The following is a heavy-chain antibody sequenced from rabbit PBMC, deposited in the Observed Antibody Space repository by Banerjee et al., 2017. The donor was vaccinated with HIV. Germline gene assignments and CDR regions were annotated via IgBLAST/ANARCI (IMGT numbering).Heavy chain of an antibody. V-gene: IGHV1S45*01. CDR2: INTSSGNT. CDR1: GFSFSDKYV. CDR3: ARDLAGAIGWNFNL. J-gene: IGHJ4*01. D-gene: IGHD4-1*01. Sequence: QEQLEESGGDLVKPGRSLTLTCTASGFSFSDKYVMCWVRQAPGKGLEWIGCINTSSGNTVYASWAKGRFTISKTSSTTVTLQMTSLTAADTATYFCARDLAGAIGWNFNLWGQGPLVTVS.